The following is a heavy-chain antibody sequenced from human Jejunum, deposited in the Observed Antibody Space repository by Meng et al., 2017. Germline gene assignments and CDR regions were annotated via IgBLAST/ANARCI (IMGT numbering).Heavy chain of an antibody. CDR3: ARSFHESSWGSYRYLFGL. CDR2: VFYSGST. D-gene: IGHD3-16*02. J-gene: IGHJ4*02. CDR1: GASLGTHY. Sequence: QVQLQESGPGLVKPSETLSLACTVSGASLGTHYWSWIRQPPGKGLEWIGYVFYSGSTNYNPSLKSRVAISVDTSKNQVSLKLTSVTAADTAVYYCARSFHESSWGSYRYLFGLWGQGALVTVSS. V-gene: IGHV4-59*11.